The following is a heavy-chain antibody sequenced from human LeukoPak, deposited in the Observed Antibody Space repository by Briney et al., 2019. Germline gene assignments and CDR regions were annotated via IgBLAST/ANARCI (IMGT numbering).Heavy chain of an antibody. CDR2: INEDGRIT. CDR3: SRDFTGYNDY. V-gene: IGHV3-74*01. Sequence: QPGGSLRLSCADSAFTFSRYWMHWVRQAPGKGLVWVSRINEDGRITNYADSVKGRFTISRDNAKNTLYLQMNNLRAEDTAVYYRSRDFTGYNDYWGQGTLVTVSS. J-gene: IGHJ4*02. CDR1: AFTFSRYW. D-gene: IGHD3-9*01.